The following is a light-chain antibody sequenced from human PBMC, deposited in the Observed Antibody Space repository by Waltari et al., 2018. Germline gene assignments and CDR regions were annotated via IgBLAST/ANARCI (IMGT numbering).Light chain of an antibody. CDR2: RAS. CDR1: QSVSTW. CDR3: QHYNSYPLT. V-gene: IGKV1-5*03. J-gene: IGKJ4*01. Sequence: DIQLTQSPSTLPASVGDRVTITCRASQSVSTWLAWYQQKPGKAPKLLIYRASSLESGVPSRFSGSGSGTEFTLTISSLQPEDFATYFCQHYNSYPLTFGGGTKVDI.